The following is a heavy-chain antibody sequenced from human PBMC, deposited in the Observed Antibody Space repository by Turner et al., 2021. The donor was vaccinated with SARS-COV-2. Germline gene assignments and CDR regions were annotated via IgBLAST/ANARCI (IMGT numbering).Heavy chain of an antibody. CDR2: IYKTGTT. CDR1: GDSGGHIKNTPYF. Sequence: QVLLQASGPGLVKTSETLTLTCSVSGDSGGHIKNTPYFWGWIRQPSGKGLEWIGVIYKTGTTYYNPSLESRVSMSVDTSKTHFSLTLKSVTATDSGLYYCARRGGWESKYWLDPWSQGILVTVSS. V-gene: IGHV4-39*02. J-gene: IGHJ5*02. CDR3: ARRGGWESKYWLDP. D-gene: IGHD1-26*01.